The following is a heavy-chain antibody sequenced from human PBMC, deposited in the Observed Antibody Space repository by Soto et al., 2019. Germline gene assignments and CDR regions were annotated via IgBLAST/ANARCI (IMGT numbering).Heavy chain of an antibody. Sequence: ASVKVSCKTSGYTFSAYYMHWVRQAPGQGLEWMGWINPKSGGTLYAQKFQGRVTMTRDTSISTAYMELSRLRSDDTAVYYCARGGTFAYDTSGYSVYWGQGALVTVSS. D-gene: IGHD3-22*01. CDR1: GYTFSAYY. CDR3: ARGGTFAYDTSGYSVY. CDR2: INPKSGGT. J-gene: IGHJ4*02. V-gene: IGHV1-2*02.